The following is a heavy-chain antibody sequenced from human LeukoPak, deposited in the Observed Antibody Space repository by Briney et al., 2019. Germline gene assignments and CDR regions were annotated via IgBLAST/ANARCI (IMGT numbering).Heavy chain of an antibody. V-gene: IGHV3-30*04. CDR3: ARDFDQGGAAYYFNY. CDR2: LSSDGRDK. D-gene: IGHD3-9*01. Sequence: GGSLRLSCTASGFTFGDYAMSWFRQAPGKGLEWVAVLSSDGRDKHFGDSVKGRFTISRDNSKNTLDLQMNSLRAEDTAVYYCARDFDQGGAAYYFNYWGQGTLVTV. J-gene: IGHJ4*02. CDR1: GFTFGDYA.